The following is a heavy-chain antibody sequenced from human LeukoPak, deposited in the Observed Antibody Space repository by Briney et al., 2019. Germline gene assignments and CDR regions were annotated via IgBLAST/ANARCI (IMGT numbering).Heavy chain of an antibody. V-gene: IGHV1-46*01. CDR3: ARDGVLLWFGEPVYYYGMDV. D-gene: IGHD3-10*01. CDR2: INPSGGST. CDR1: GYTFTSYY. J-gene: IGHJ6*02. Sequence: ASVKVSCKASGYTFTSYYMHWVRQAPGQGLEWMGIINPSGGSTSYAQKFQGRVTMTRDTSTSTVYMELSSLRSEDTAVYYCARDGVLLWFGEPVYYYGMDVWGQGTTVTVSS.